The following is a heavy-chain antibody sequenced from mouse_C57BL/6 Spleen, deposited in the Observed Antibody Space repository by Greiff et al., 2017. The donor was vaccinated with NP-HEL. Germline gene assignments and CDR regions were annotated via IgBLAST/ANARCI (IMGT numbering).Heavy chain of an antibody. V-gene: IGHV1-85*01. Sequence: QVQLKESGPELVKPGASVKLSCKASGYTFTSYDINWVKQRPGQGLEWIGWIYPRDGSTKYNEKFKGKATLTVDTSSSTAYMELHSLTSEDSAVYFCARLTTGLYWYFDVWGTGTTVTVSS. CDR2: IYPRDGST. CDR1: GYTFTSYD. J-gene: IGHJ1*03. CDR3: ARLTTGLYWYFDV. D-gene: IGHD4-1*02.